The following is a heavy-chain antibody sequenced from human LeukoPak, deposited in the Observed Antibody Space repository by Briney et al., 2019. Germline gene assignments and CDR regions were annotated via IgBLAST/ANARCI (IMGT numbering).Heavy chain of an antibody. CDR2: IYYSGST. CDR3: ARAQYNWNDGSYNWFDP. Sequence: SQTLSLTCTVSGGSISSGDYYWSWIRQPPGKGLEWIGYIYYSGSTYYNPSLKSRVTISVDTSKNQFSLKLSSVTAADTAVYYCARAQYNWNDGSYNWFDPWGQGTLVTVSS. D-gene: IGHD1-20*01. V-gene: IGHV4-30-4*08. J-gene: IGHJ5*02. CDR1: GGSISSGDYY.